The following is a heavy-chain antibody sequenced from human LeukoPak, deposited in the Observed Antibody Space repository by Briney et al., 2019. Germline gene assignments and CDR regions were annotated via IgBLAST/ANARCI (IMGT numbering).Heavy chain of an antibody. CDR1: GFTFSTYS. J-gene: IGHJ3*02. Sequence: GGSLRLSCAASGFTFSTYSMNWVRQAPGKGLEWVSSISSGSSYIYYADSVKGRFTISRDNAKNSLHLQMNSLRAEDTAVYYCARVGTPQTGLFAFDIWGQGTMVTVSS. CDR2: ISSGSSYI. D-gene: IGHD3-10*01. CDR3: ARVGTPQTGLFAFDI. V-gene: IGHV3-21*01.